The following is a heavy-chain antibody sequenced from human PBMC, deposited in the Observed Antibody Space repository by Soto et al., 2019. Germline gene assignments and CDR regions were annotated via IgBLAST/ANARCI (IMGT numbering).Heavy chain of an antibody. D-gene: IGHD6-6*01. CDR1: GGTFSNNA. CDR2: IIPISGTT. Sequence: QVQLVQSGAEVKKPGSSVKVSCKASGGTFSNNAIAWVRQAPGQGPEWMGGIIPISGTTIYAQKFKGSVTLSADASTSTAYMELSSLRSEDTAMYYCARVLPFGSSYLDHWGQGTLVTVSS. V-gene: IGHV1-69*12. CDR3: ARVLPFGSSYLDH. J-gene: IGHJ4*02.